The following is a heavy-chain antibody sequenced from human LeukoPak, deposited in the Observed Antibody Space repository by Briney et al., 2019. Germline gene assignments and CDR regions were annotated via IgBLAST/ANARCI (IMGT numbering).Heavy chain of an antibody. CDR3: ARDGGYCSSTSCSEYFDY. J-gene: IGHJ4*02. Sequence: ASVKVSCKASGGTFSSYAISWVRQAPGQGLEWMGWINPNSGGTNYAQKFQGWVTMTRDTSISTAYMELSRLRSDDTAVYYCARDGGYCSSTSCSEYFDYWGQGTLVTVSS. V-gene: IGHV1-2*04. CDR1: GGTFSSYA. D-gene: IGHD2-2*01. CDR2: INPNSGGT.